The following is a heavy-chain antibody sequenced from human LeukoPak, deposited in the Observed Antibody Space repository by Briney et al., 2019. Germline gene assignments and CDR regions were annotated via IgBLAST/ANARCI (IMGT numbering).Heavy chain of an antibody. V-gene: IGHV1-69*04. J-gene: IGHJ5*02. Sequence: SVKVSCKASGGTFSSYAISWVRQAPGQGLEWMGRIIPILGIANYAQKFQGRVTITADESTSTAYMELSSLRSEDTAVYYCATHELGYCSSTSCASDNWFDPWGQGTLVTVSS. D-gene: IGHD2-2*01. CDR2: IIPILGIA. CDR3: ATHELGYCSSTSCASDNWFDP. CDR1: GGTFSSYA.